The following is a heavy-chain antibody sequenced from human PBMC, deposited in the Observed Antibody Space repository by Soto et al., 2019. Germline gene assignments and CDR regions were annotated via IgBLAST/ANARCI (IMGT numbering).Heavy chain of an antibody. CDR1: GGTVSSYA. V-gene: IGHV1-69*01. D-gene: IGHD4-17*01. CDR2: IIPIFGTA. CDR3: ARGGRRGDYVNY. Sequence: SVKXSCKASGGTVSSYAISWVRQAPGQGLEWMGGIIPIFGTANYAQKFQGRVTITADESTSTAYMELSSLRSEDTAVYYCARGGRRGDYVNYWGQGTLVTVSS. J-gene: IGHJ4*02.